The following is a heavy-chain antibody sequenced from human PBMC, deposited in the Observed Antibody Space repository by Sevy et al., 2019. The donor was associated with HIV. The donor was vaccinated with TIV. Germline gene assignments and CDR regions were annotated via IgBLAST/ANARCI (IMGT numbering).Heavy chain of an antibody. J-gene: IGHJ6*02. CDR2: ISGSGGST. Sequence: GGSLRLSCAASGFTFSSYAMSWVRQAPGKGLEWVSAISGSGGSTYYADSVKGRFTISRDNTKNTLYLKMNSLRAEHTVGYYCAKAYIAAACTLTYYYCGMDVWGQGPTVTVSS. D-gene: IGHD6-13*01. V-gene: IGHV3-23*01. CDR1: GFTFSSYA. CDR3: AKAYIAAACTLTYYYCGMDV.